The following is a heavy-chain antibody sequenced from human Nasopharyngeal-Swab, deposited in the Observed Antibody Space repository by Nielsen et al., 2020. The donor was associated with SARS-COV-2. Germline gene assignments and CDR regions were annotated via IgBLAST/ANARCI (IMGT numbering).Heavy chain of an antibody. CDR1: GYTLTELS. V-gene: IGHV1-24*01. CDR2: FDPEDGET. CDR3: ATDYAYSSGWYVGY. Sequence: ASVKVSCKVSGYTLTELSMHWVRQAPGKGLEWMGGFDPEDGETIYAQKFQGRVTMTEDTSTDTAYMELSSLRPEDTAVYYCATDYAYSSGWYVGYWGQGTLVTVSS. J-gene: IGHJ4*02. D-gene: IGHD6-19*01.